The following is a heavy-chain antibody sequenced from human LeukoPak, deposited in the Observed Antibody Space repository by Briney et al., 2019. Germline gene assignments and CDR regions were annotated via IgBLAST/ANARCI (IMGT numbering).Heavy chain of an antibody. J-gene: IGHJ4*02. CDR2: ISPYNGKT. D-gene: IGHD3-22*01. CDR3: ASGYYSDGNGYSPADY. CDR1: GYIFSNFFSSYG. V-gene: IGHV1-18*01. Sequence: ASVTVSCKASGYIFSNFFSSYGITWVRQAPGQGLEWMGWISPYNGKTKFAQKFQGRVTIRADTSTSTGYMELRSLRSDDTAVYYCASGYYSDGNGYSPADYWGQGTQVTVSS.